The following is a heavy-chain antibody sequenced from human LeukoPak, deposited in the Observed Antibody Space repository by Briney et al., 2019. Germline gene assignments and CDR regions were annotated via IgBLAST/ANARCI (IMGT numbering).Heavy chain of an antibody. J-gene: IGHJ4*02. CDR1: RFTFENYA. V-gene: IGHV3-23*01. Sequence: GQSLRLSCAAFRFTFENYAMTWVRQAPGKGLEWVSAISGSGGSTYYADSVKGRFTISRDNSKNTLYLQMNSLRAEDTAVYYCARAIPSFYPYYFDYWGQGTLVTVSS. CDR2: ISGSGGST. CDR3: ARAIPSFYPYYFDY.